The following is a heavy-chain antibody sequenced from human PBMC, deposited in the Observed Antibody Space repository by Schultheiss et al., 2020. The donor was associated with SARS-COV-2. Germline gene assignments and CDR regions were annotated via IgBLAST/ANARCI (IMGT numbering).Heavy chain of an antibody. V-gene: IGHV4-59*12. J-gene: IGHJ5*02. Sequence: SETLSLTCTVSGDSIGGSSWAWIRQPPGKGLEWIGYIYYSGSTNYNPSLKSRVTISVDTSKKQFSLKLSSVTAADTAIYYCARTRLDYLLRNYFGPWGQGIPVTVSS. CDR1: GDSIGGSS. D-gene: IGHD3/OR15-3a*01. CDR2: IYYSGST. CDR3: ARTRLDYLLRNYFGP.